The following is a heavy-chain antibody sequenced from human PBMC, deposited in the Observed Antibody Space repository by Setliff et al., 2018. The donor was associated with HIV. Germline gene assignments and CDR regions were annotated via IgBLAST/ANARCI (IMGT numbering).Heavy chain of an antibody. CDR2: IKPDGREK. J-gene: IGHJ6*03. CDR3: ARDGGMGVYYMDV. D-gene: IGHD1-26*01. V-gene: IGHV3-7*01. Sequence: QAGGSLRLSCAASGFTFSTYWMNWVRQAPGKGLQWVANIKPDGREKNYVDSVKGRFTISRDNAKNSLYLQMDSLRAEDTAVYYCARDGGMGVYYMDVWGKGTTVTVSS. CDR1: GFTFSTYW.